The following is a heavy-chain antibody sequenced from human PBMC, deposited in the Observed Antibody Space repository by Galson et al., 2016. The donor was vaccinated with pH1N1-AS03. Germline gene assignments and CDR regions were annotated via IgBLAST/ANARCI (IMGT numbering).Heavy chain of an antibody. D-gene: IGHD6-6*01. Sequence: ETLSLTCSASGDSTNINTCYWGWIRQPPGKGLEWIGSVYYDGNTYYNPSLKSRATISVDTSKNLFSLRLTSVTAADTAVYYCARTRAARPADAFDVWGQGTTVTVSS. CDR2: VYYDGNT. CDR1: GDSTNINTCY. J-gene: IGHJ3*01. CDR3: ARTRAARPADAFDV. V-gene: IGHV4-39*07.